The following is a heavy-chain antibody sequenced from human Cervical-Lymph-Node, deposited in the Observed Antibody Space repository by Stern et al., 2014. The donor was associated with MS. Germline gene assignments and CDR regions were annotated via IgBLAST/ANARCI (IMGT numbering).Heavy chain of an antibody. V-gene: IGHV1-69*01. D-gene: IGHD3-22*01. CDR2: IIPIFDIV. CDR3: ARASLTSGYYYSHLAY. CDR1: GGTFSNYA. J-gene: IGHJ4*02. Sequence: QEQLVQSGAEVKKPGSSVKVSCKASGGTFSNYATSWVRQVPGQGLEWVGGIIPIFDIVHYAQKFQGRVTIAADESTSTAYMEVNSLTHEDTAVYYCARASLTSGYYYSHLAYWGQGTLVTVSS.